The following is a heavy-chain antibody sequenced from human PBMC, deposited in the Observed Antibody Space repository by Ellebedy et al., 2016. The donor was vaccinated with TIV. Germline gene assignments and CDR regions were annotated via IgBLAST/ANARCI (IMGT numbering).Heavy chain of an antibody. J-gene: IGHJ1*01. Sequence: SLKISCAASGLTFDDFAMHWVRQAPGKGLEWVSGISWDSNYIGYADSVKGRFTISRDNAKNSLYLQMNSLRAEDTALYYCAKAQYGSGSYHAIQHWGQGTLVTVSS. CDR3: AKAQYGSGSYHAIQH. V-gene: IGHV3-9*01. D-gene: IGHD3-10*01. CDR1: GLTFDDFA. CDR2: ISWDSNYI.